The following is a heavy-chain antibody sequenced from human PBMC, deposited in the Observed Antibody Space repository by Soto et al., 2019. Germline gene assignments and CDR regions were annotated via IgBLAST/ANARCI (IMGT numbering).Heavy chain of an antibody. CDR1: GMSFRDSG. J-gene: IGHJ4*02. CDR3: AREKGVTSLDY. Sequence: QVQLVQSEGGVVQPGRSLRLSCVMSGMSFRDSGMHWVRQAPGKGLEWVAMIWSDGNSKFYADSVQGRFTVSRDNSIDTLYLQMTGLRPEDTAIYYCAREKGVTSLDYWGQGTLVTVSS. D-gene: IGHD2-2*01. CDR2: IWSDGNSK. V-gene: IGHV3-33*01.